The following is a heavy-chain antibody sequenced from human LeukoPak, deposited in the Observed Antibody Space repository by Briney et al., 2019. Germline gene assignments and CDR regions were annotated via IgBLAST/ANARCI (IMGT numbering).Heavy chain of an antibody. CDR2: IIPIFGTA. V-gene: IGHV1-69*13. D-gene: IGHD6-13*01. CDR3: ARGYSSSWHSNVYFDY. CDR1: GGTFSSYA. J-gene: IGHJ4*02. Sequence: GASVKVPCKASGGTFSSYAISWVRQAPGQGLEWMGGIIPIFGTANYAQKFQGRVTITADESTSTAYMELSSLRSEDTAVYYCARGYSSSWHSNVYFDYWGQGTLVTVSS.